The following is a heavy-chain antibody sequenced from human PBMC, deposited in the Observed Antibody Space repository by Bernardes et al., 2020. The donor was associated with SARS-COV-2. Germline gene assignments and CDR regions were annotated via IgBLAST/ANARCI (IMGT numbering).Heavy chain of an antibody. Sequence: ETLSLTCTVSGGSISSYYWSWIRQPPGKGLEWIGYIYYSGSTNYNPSLKSRVTISVDTSKNQFSLKLSSVTAADTAVYYCARRGLGRITMISAFDIWGQGTMVTVSS. CDR1: GGSISSYY. CDR3: ARRGLGRITMISAFDI. J-gene: IGHJ3*02. V-gene: IGHV4-59*08. CDR2: IYYSGST. D-gene: IGHD3-22*01.